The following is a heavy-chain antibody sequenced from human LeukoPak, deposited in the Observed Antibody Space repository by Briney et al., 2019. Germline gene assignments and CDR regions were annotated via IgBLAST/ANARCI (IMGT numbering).Heavy chain of an antibody. CDR2: INTNTGNP. CDR3: ARDAAYCGGDCYPFDY. J-gene: IGHJ4*02. D-gene: IGHD2-21*02. CDR1: GYTFTSYA. Sequence: ASVKVSCKASGYTFTSYAMNWVRQAPGQGLEWMGWINTNTGNPTYAQGFTGRIVFSLETSGSSAYLQISSLKAEDTAVYYCARDAAYCGGDCYPFDYWGQGTLXTVSS. V-gene: IGHV7-4-1*02.